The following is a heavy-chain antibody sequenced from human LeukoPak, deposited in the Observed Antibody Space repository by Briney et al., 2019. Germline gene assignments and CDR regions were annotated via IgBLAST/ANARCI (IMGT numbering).Heavy chain of an antibody. CDR3: AKDEGAPVVVVTNFDY. D-gene: IGHD3-22*01. J-gene: IGHJ4*02. CDR2: IKTDGTTT. V-gene: IGHV3-74*01. Sequence: GGSLRLSCAASGFTFSSYWMHWVRQAPGEGLVWVSRIKTDGTTTYYADSVKGRFTISRDNSKNTLYLQMNSLRAEDTAVYYCAKDEGAPVVVVTNFDYWGQGTLVTVSS. CDR1: GFTFSSYW.